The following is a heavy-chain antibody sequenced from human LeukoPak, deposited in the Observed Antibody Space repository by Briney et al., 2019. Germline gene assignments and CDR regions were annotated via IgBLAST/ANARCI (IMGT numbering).Heavy chain of an antibody. CDR1: GFTISDSW. Sequence: GGSLRISCEVSGFTISDSWLTWVRQAPGKGPEWVGHIKSKTDGGSPDYAAPVEDRFTISTDNSEYTLFRQVNSLKTEDTAVYYCIVDSDQRTHWGQGRPITVSS. J-gene: IGHJ4*02. D-gene: IGHD2-15*01. V-gene: IGHV3-15*01. CDR3: IVDSDQRTH. CDR2: IKSKTDGGSP.